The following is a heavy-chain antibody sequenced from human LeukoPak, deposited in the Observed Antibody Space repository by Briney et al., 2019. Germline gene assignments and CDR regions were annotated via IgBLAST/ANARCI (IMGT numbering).Heavy chain of an antibody. V-gene: IGHV3-53*01. J-gene: IGHJ1*01. CDR1: GFTVSSNY. CDR2: FYSGGNT. CDR3: ASGYCSGGHCYSVYFQH. Sequence: GGSLRLSCAASGFTVSSNYMSWVRQAPGKGLEWVSVFYSGGNTYYADSVKGRFTISRDNSKNTLYLQMNSLRAEDTAVYYCASGYCSGGHCYSVYFQHWGQGTLVTVSS. D-gene: IGHD2-15*01.